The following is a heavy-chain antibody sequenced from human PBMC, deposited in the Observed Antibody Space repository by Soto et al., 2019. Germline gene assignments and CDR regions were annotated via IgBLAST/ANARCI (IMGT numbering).Heavy chain of an antibody. D-gene: IGHD3-16*01. CDR2: INTYNGNT. CDR3: AMVDVYVTPSPQDV. J-gene: IGHJ6*02. CDR1: GYTFTRYG. V-gene: IGHV1-18*01. Sequence: QVQLVQSGAEVKNPGASVKVSCKASGYTFTRYGIGWARQAPGQGLEWMGWINTYNGNTNYAQNVQGRVTLTTDTATSTDYMELRSLKSKDPAIYYCAMVDVYVTPSPQDVWGQGTTVIVSS.